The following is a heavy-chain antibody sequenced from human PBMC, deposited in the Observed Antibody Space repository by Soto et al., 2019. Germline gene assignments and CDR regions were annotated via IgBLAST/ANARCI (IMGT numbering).Heavy chain of an antibody. CDR1: GFTFDDYA. CDR3: EKGRYDYIWGSYRQDAYNWFDP. CDR2: ISWNSGSI. J-gene: IGHJ5*02. Sequence: GGSLRLSCAASGFTFDDYAMHWVRQAPGKGLEWVSGISWNSGSIGYADSVEGRFTISRDNAKNSLYLQMNSLRAEDTALFYCEKGRYDYIWGSYRQDAYNWFDPGGQGTLVTVSS. D-gene: IGHD3-16*02. V-gene: IGHV3-9*01.